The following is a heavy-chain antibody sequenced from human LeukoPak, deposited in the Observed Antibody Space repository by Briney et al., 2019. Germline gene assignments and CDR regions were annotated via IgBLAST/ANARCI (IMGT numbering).Heavy chain of an antibody. CDR2: ISSSSTTI. V-gene: IGHV3-48*01. CDR1: GFTFSGYS. Sequence: GGSLRLSCAASGFTFSGYSMNWVRQAPGKGLEWVSYISSSSTTIYYADSVKGRFTISRDNAKNSLYLQMNSLRAEDTALYYCARDRCSGGRCYSLSVGYMDVWGKGPRSPSR. J-gene: IGHJ6*03. D-gene: IGHD2-15*01. CDR3: ARDRCSGGRCYSLSVGYMDV.